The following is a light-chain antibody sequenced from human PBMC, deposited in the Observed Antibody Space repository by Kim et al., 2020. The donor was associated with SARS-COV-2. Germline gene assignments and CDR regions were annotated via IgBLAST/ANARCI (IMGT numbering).Light chain of an antibody. CDR3: CSYANGGTWV. Sequence: GQSITISCSGTNNDGGSHDLVSWYQHHPGTAPKLVIYGDNQRPSGVSSRFSGSKSGNTASLTISGLQPEDEADYHCCSYANGGTWVFGGGTQLTVL. J-gene: IGLJ3*02. CDR2: GDN. CDR1: NNDGGSHDL. V-gene: IGLV2-23*01.